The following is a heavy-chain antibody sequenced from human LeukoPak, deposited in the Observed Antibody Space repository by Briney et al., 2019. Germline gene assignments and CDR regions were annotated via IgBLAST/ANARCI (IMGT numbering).Heavy chain of an antibody. CDR3: AKEETYNFWSGYYPFDY. V-gene: IGHV3-23*01. CDR1: GFTFSGYA. J-gene: IGHJ4*02. D-gene: IGHD3-3*01. CDR2: ISGSGGST. Sequence: GSLRLSCAASGFTFSGYAMSWVRQAPGKGLEWVSAISGSGGSTYYADSVKGRFTISRDNSKNTLYLQMNSLRAEDTAVYYCAKEETYNFWSGYYPFDYWGQGTLVTVSS.